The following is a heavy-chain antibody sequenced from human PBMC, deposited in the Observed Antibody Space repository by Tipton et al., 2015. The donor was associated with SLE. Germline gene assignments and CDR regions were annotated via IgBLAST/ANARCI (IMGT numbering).Heavy chain of an antibody. CDR1: GFTFDDYA. CDR2: ISWNSGSI. Sequence: SLRLSCAASGFTFDDYAMHWVRQAPGKGLEWVSGISWNSGSIGYADSVKGRFTISRDNAKNSLYLQMNSLRAEDTAVYYCARVLQQLVPLFDYWGQGTLVTVSS. V-gene: IGHV3-9*01. D-gene: IGHD6-13*01. J-gene: IGHJ4*02. CDR3: ARVLQQLVPLFDY.